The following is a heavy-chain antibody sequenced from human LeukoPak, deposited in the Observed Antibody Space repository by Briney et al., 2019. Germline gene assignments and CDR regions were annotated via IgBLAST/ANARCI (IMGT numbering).Heavy chain of an antibody. CDR1: GFTFSSYA. J-gene: IGHJ4*02. CDR2: ISYDGSNK. D-gene: IGHD3-22*01. V-gene: IGHV3-30-3*01. CDR3: ARDPRCYYDSSGYDFYFDY. Sequence: RRSLRLSCAASGFTFSSYAMHWVRQAPGKGLEWVAVISYDGSNKYYADSVKGRFTISRDNSKNTLYLQMNSLRAEDTAVYYCARDPRCYYDSSGYDFYFDYWGQGTLVTVSS.